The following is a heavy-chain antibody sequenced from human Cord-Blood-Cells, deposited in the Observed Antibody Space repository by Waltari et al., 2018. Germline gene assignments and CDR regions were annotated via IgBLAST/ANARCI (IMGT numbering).Heavy chain of an antibody. Sequence: QVQLQQWGAGLLKTSETLSLTCAVYGGSFSGYYWSWIRQPLGKGLAWIGEINHSGSTNYNPSLKSRVTISVDTSKNQFSLKLSSVTAADTAVYYCARGGIVVVPAAIYTFDYWGQGTLVTVSS. V-gene: IGHV4-34*01. CDR2: INHSGST. D-gene: IGHD2-2*01. J-gene: IGHJ4*02. CDR3: ARGGIVVVPAAIYTFDY. CDR1: GGSFSGYY.